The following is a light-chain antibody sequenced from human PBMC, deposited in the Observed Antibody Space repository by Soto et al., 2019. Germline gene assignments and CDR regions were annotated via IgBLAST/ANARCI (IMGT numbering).Light chain of an antibody. Sequence: DIQMTQSPSSLSASVGDRVTFTCRASRDITNHLAWYQQKPGKVPKLLNYAASTLQSGVPSRFSGSGSGTDFTLTISSLQPEDVATYFCLTYNSGLWTFGQGTKVEIK. J-gene: IGKJ1*01. V-gene: IGKV1-27*01. CDR2: AAS. CDR1: RDITNH. CDR3: LTYNSGLWT.